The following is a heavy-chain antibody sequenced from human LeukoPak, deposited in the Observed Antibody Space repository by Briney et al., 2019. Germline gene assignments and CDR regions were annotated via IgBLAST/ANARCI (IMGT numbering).Heavy chain of an antibody. Sequence: GGSLRLSCAASGFTFKIYSMHWVRQAPGKGLEWVSYISTSGTTISYADSVKGRFTMSRDNAKSSLFLQMNSLRDDDTAVYFCAGANRKYYFDYWGQGTLVTVSS. CDR1: GFTFKIYS. V-gene: IGHV3-48*02. D-gene: IGHD1-14*01. CDR2: ISTSGTTI. CDR3: AGANRKYYFDY. J-gene: IGHJ4*02.